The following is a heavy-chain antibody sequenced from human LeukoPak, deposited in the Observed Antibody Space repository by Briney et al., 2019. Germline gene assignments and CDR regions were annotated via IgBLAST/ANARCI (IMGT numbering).Heavy chain of an antibody. CDR2: KYYSGTT. CDR1: GGSINNYY. V-gene: IGHV4-59*12. D-gene: IGHD6-13*01. CDR3: ARGPFSSSWYYFDY. J-gene: IGHJ4*02. Sequence: SETLSLTCTVSGGSINNYYWSWIRQPPGKGLEWIGYKYYSGTTKYNPSLKSRVTISLDTSKNQFSLKLSSVTAADTAVYYCARGPFSSSWYYFDYWGQGTLVTVSS.